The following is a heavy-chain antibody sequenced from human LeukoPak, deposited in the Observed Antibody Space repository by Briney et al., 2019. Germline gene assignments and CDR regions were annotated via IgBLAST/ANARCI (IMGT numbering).Heavy chain of an antibody. CDR3: ARMGRWGPNYGGGPDY. D-gene: IGHD4-23*01. Sequence: PGRSLRLSCAASGFAFSSYGMHWVRQAPGKGLEWVAVIWYDGNNKYSADSVKGRFTISRDNSKNTLYLQMNSLRAEDTAVYYCARMGRWGPNYGGGPDYWGQGTLVTVSS. CDR2: IWYDGNNK. V-gene: IGHV3-33*01. J-gene: IGHJ4*02. CDR1: GFAFSSYG.